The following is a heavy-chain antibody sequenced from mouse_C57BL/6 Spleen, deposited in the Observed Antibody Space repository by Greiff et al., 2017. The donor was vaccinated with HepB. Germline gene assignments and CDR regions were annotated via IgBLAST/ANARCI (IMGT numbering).Heavy chain of an antibody. Sequence: QVQLQQSGAELVRPGASVKLSCTASGFNIKDYYMHWVKQRTGQGLEWIGEIYPRSGNTYYNEKFKGKATLTADKSSSTAYMELRSLTSEDSAVYFCARGPFYYYGSSYWYFDVWGTGTTVTVSS. V-gene: IGHV1-81*01. CDR3: ARGPFYYYGSSYWYFDV. CDR1: GFNIKDYY. CDR2: IYPRSGNT. D-gene: IGHD1-1*01. J-gene: IGHJ1*03.